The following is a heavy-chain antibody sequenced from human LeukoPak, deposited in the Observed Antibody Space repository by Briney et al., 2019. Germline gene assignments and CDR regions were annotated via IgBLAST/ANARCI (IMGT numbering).Heavy chain of an antibody. Sequence: SETLSLTCAVHGGSFSGYYWSWIRQPPGKGLEWIGEINHSGSTNYNPSLKSRVTISVNTSKNQFSLKLSSVTAADTAVYYCARGPYCSSTSCPKGRYYYYYGMDVWGQGTTVTVSS. D-gene: IGHD2-2*01. CDR3: ARGPYCSSTSCPKGRYYYYYGMDV. J-gene: IGHJ6*02. CDR1: GGSFSGYY. CDR2: INHSGST. V-gene: IGHV4-34*01.